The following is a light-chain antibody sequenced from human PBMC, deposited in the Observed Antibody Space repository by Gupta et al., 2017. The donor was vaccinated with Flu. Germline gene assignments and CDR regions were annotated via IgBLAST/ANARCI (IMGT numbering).Light chain of an antibody. CDR3: MQALHTPRT. V-gene: IGKV2-28*01. CDR1: QSLLHSNGQNY. J-gene: IGKJ3*01. CDR2: LGS. Sequence: DIVMTQSPLSLPVTPGEPASISCRASQSLLHSNGQNYLDWYVQKPGQSPQILIYLGSDRASGVPDRFSGSGSGTEFTLKISRVEAEDVGIYYCMQALHTPRTFGHGTKVDIK.